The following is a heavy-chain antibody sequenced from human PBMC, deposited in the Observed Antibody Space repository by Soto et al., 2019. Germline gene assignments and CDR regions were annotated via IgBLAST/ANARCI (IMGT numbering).Heavy chain of an antibody. CDR1: GFTISECS. CDR2: ITIRTGNV. V-gene: IGHV3-48*02. Sequence: GGSLRLSCEASGFTISECSMNWARQAPGKGLEWLAYITIRTGNVLYADSVRGRFTISADNAENSVILQMNSLRDEDSAVYYCASNSGYSSSWYQEDYYYGMDVWGQGTTVTVSS. J-gene: IGHJ6*02. D-gene: IGHD6-13*01. CDR3: ASNSGYSSSWYQEDYYYGMDV.